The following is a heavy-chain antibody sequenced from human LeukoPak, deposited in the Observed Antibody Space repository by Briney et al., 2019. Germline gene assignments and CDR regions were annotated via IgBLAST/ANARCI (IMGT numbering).Heavy chain of an antibody. Sequence: GGSLRLSCAASGFTFSSYAMNWVRQAPGKGLEWVSAISGSGGSTYYADSVKGRFTISRDNSKNTLYLQLNSLRAEDTAVYYCAKGPKQQLVGSRGHYFDYWGQGTLVTVSS. J-gene: IGHJ4*02. D-gene: IGHD6-13*01. CDR1: GFTFSSYA. CDR3: AKGPKQQLVGSRGHYFDY. CDR2: ISGSGGST. V-gene: IGHV3-23*01.